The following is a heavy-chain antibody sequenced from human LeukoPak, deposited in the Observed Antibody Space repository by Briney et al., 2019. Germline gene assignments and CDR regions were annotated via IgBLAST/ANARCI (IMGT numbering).Heavy chain of an antibody. Sequence: ASVKVSCKASGYTFTSYAMHWVRQAPGQRLEWMGWINAGNGNTKYSQKFQGRVTITRDTSASTAYMELSSLRSEDTAVYYCARDPITMVRGVHMMFDYWGQGTLVTVSS. V-gene: IGHV1-3*01. CDR1: GYTFTSYA. CDR3: ARDPITMVRGVHMMFDY. J-gene: IGHJ4*02. D-gene: IGHD3-10*01. CDR2: INAGNGNT.